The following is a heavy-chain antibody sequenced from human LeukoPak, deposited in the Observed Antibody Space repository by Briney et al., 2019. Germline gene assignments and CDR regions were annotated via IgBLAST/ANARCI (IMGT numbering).Heavy chain of an antibody. Sequence: ASVKVSCKASGYTFTSYYMNWVRQAPGQGLEWMGIINPSGGSTSYAQKFQARVTMTRDTSTSTVYMELSSLRSEDTAVYYCARVVGPYCGGDCYSGYFQHWGQGTLVTVSS. V-gene: IGHV1-46*01. CDR3: ARVVGPYCGGDCYSGYFQH. D-gene: IGHD2-21*02. J-gene: IGHJ1*01. CDR1: GYTFTSYY. CDR2: INPSGGST.